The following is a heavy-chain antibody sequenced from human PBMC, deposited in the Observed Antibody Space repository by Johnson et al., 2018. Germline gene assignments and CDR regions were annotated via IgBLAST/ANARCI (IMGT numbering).Heavy chain of an antibody. CDR3: AKDISGTTAYYYGMDV. CDR1: GFTFSSYG. Sequence: QVQLVQSGGGVVQPGRSLRLSCAASGFTFSSYGMHWVRQAPGKGLEWVAVISYDGSNKYYADSVKGRFTISRDNSKNTLYLQMNSLRAEDTAVYYCAKDISGTTAYYYGMDVWGQGTTVTVSS. J-gene: IGHJ6*02. CDR2: ISYDGSNK. V-gene: IGHV3-30*18. D-gene: IGHD1-1*01.